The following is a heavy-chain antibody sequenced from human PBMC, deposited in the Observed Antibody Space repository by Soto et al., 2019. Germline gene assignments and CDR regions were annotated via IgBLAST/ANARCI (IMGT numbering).Heavy chain of an antibody. CDR2: IGGSGVNT. J-gene: IGHJ4*02. D-gene: IGHD2-2*01. V-gene: IGHV3-23*01. Sequence: EVQLLESGGGLVQPGGSLRLSCAASGFTFSTYAMTWVRQAPGKGLEWVSGIGGSGVNTYYADSVKGCFTISRANSKNRLYRQWSSLRAEDAAVYYCAKDGVVVPPAIRGYFDYWGQGTLVTVSS. CDR3: AKDGVVVPPAIRGYFDY. CDR1: GFTFSTYA.